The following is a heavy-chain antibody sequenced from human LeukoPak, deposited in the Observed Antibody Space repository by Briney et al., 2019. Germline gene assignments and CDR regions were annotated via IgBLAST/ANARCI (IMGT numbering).Heavy chain of an antibody. V-gene: IGHV4-4*07. CDR3: ARSGYYDSSGYYDNYYYYMDV. CDR2: IYTSGST. J-gene: IGHJ6*03. CDR1: GGSISSYY. D-gene: IGHD3-22*01. Sequence: SETLSLTCTVSGGSISSYYWSWIRQPAGKGLEWIGRIYTSGSTNYNPSLKSRVTMSVDTSKNQFSLKLSSVTAADTAVYYCARSGYYDSSGYYDNYYYYMDVWGKGTTVTVSS.